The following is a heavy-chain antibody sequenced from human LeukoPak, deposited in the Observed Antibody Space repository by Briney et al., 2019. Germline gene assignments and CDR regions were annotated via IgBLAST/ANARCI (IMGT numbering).Heavy chain of an antibody. CDR1: GFTFSSYS. V-gene: IGHV3-21*01. Sequence: GGSLRLSCAASGFTFSSYSMNWVREAPGKGLEWVSSISSSSSYIYYADSVKGRFTISRDNAKNSLYLQMNSLRAEDTAVYYCARDPEGVVPAAHDYWGQGTLVTVSS. CDR2: ISSSSSYI. D-gene: IGHD2-2*01. CDR3: ARDPEGVVPAAHDY. J-gene: IGHJ4*02.